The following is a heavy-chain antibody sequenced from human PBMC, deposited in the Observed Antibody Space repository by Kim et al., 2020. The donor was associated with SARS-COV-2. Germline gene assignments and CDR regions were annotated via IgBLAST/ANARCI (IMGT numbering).Heavy chain of an antibody. CDR1: GFTFSSYG. CDR3: AKDRFGY. Sequence: GGSLRLSCAASGFTFSSYGMHWVRQAPGKGLEWVAVISYDGSNKYYADSVKGRFTISRDNSKNTLYLQMNSLRAEDTAVYYCAKDRFGYWGQGTLVTVSS. CDR2: ISYDGSNK. J-gene: IGHJ4*02. V-gene: IGHV3-30*18.